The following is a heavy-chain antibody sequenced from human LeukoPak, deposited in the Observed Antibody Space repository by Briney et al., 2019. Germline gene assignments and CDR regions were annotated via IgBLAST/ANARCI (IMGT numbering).Heavy chain of an antibody. D-gene: IGHD3-9*01. V-gene: IGHV3-49*04. CDR2: IRSKAYGGTT. CDR1: GFTFGDYA. CDR3: TRVGPWSYYDILTGPYYFDY. J-gene: IGHJ4*02. Sequence: GGSLRLSCTASGFTFGDYAMSWVRQAPGKGLEWVGFIRSKAYGGTTEYAASVKGRFTISRDDSKSIAYLQMSSLKTEDTAVYYCTRVGPWSYYDILTGPYYFDYWGQGTLVTVSS.